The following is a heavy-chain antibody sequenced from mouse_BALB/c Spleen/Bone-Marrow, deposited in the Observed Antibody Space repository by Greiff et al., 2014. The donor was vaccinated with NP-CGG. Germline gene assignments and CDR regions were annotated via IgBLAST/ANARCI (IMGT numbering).Heavy chain of an antibody. CDR3: ARAITDAMDY. CDR2: INSGSGGT. Sequence: VQRVESGAELVRPGTSVKVSCKGSGYAFTNYLIEWVKQRPGQGLEWIGVINSGSGGTKYNEKFKGKAALTADKSSSTAYMQLSSLTSDDSAVYFCARAITDAMDYWGQGTSVTVFS. CDR1: GYAFTNYL. D-gene: IGHD2-4*01. V-gene: IGHV1-54*01. J-gene: IGHJ4*01.